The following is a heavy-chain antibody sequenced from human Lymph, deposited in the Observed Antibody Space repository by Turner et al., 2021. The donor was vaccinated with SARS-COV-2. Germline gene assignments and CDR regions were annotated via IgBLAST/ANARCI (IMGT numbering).Heavy chain of an antibody. CDR2: ISYDGSNK. D-gene: IGHD5-12*01. CDR1: GFTFSSYA. Sequence: QVQLVESGGGVVQPGRSLRLSCAASGFTFSSYAMHWVRQAPGKGLEWVTLISYDGSNKYYADSVKGRFTISRDNSKNTLFLQMNSLGAEDTAVFYCARDLGGYTDYWGQGTLVTVSS. J-gene: IGHJ4*02. CDR3: ARDLGGYTDY. V-gene: IGHV3-30-3*01.